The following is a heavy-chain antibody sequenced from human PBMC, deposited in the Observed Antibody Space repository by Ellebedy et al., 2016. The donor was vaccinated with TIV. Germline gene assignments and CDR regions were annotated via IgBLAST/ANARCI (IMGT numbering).Heavy chain of an antibody. Sequence: ASVKVSCKASGYTFTSYDINWVRQATGQGLEWMGWMNPNSGNTGYAQKFQGRVTMTRTTSISTAYMELSSLRSEDTAVYYCARVVYDFWSGYLPPDYWGQGTLVTVSS. D-gene: IGHD3-3*01. CDR1: GYTFTSYD. J-gene: IGHJ4*02. CDR3: ARVVYDFWSGYLPPDY. V-gene: IGHV1-8*01. CDR2: MNPNSGNT.